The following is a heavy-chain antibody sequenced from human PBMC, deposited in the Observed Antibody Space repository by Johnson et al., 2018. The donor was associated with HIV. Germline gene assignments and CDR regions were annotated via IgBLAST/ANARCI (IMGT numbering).Heavy chain of an antibody. V-gene: IGHV3-23*04. J-gene: IGHJ3*02. CDR1: GFTFSSYA. Sequence: VHLVESGGGLVQPGGSLRLSCAASGFTFSSYAMSWVRQAPGKGLEWVSSVTGSGARTYSHYADSVKGRFTISRDNSKNTLYLQMNSLRAEDTAVYYCAKDLEEGQQWLIGAFDIWGQGTMVTVSS. D-gene: IGHD6-19*01. CDR3: AKDLEEGQQWLIGAFDI. CDR2: VTGSGART.